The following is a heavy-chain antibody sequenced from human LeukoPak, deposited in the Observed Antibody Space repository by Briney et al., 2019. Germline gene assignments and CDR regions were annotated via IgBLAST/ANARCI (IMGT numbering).Heavy chain of an antibody. CDR3: ARAGTTVTTSFPNPHALPLGY. CDR1: GYTFTSYY. D-gene: IGHD4-17*01. Sequence: GASVKVSCKASGYTFTSYYMHWVRQAPGQGLEWMGIINPSGGSTSYAQKFQGRVTMTRDMSTSTVYMELSSLRSEDTAVYYCARAGTTVTTSFPNPHALPLGYWGQGTLVTVSS. CDR2: INPSGGST. J-gene: IGHJ4*02. V-gene: IGHV1-46*01.